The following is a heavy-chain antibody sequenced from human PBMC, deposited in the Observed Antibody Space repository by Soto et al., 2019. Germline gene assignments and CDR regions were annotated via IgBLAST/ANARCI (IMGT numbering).Heavy chain of an antibody. CDR2: ISGSRGAT. CDR1: GFMFSSYA. Sequence: EVQLLESGGDLVQPGGSLRLSCAASGFMFSSYAMSWVRQVPGKGLEWVSAISGSRGATYYADSVKGRFTISRDNSKNTLYLQMNSLRGEDTAIYYCAKGDGKFDPWGQGTLVTVSS. CDR3: AKGDGKFDP. V-gene: IGHV3-23*01. J-gene: IGHJ5*02.